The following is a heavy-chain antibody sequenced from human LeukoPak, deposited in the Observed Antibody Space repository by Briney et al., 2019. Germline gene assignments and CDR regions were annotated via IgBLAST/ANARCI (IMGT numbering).Heavy chain of an antibody. Sequence: ASVKVSCKASGGTFSSYAISWVRQAPGQGLEWMGGIIPIFGTANYAQKCQGRVTITADEYTRTAYMELSSLRSEDTAVYYCTMVRGVIRFDPWGQGTLVTVSS. D-gene: IGHD3-10*01. CDR2: IIPIFGTA. J-gene: IGHJ5*02. V-gene: IGHV1-69*13. CDR3: TMVRGVIRFDP. CDR1: GGTFSSYA.